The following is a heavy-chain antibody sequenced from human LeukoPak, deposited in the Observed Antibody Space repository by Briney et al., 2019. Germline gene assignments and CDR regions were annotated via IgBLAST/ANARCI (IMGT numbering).Heavy chain of an antibody. J-gene: IGHJ5*02. Sequence: GGSLRLSCAASGFTFSSYGMHWVRQPPGKGLEWVAFIRYDGSHKYYADSVKGRFTISRDNSKNTLYLQMNSLRAEDTAVYYCARELWDYDILTGYPVRWFDPWGQGTLVTVSS. D-gene: IGHD3-9*01. CDR1: GFTFSSYG. V-gene: IGHV3-30*02. CDR3: ARELWDYDILTGYPVRWFDP. CDR2: IRYDGSHK.